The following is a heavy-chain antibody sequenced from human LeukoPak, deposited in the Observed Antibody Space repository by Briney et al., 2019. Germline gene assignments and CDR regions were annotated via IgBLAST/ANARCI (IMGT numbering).Heavy chain of an antibody. Sequence: GASVKVSCKASGYTFISYDINWVRQATAQGLEWMGWMNTNSGNTGYAQKFQGRVTMTRNTSISTAYMELSSLRSEDTAVYYCARATCYDFWSGYQNTYFDYWGQGTLVTVSS. CDR3: ARATCYDFWSGYQNTYFDY. CDR1: GYTFISYD. D-gene: IGHD3-3*01. CDR2: MNTNSGNT. J-gene: IGHJ4*02. V-gene: IGHV1-8*01.